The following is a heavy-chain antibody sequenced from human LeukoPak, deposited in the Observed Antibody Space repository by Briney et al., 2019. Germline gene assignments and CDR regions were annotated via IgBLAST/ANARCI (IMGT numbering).Heavy chain of an antibody. V-gene: IGHV3-30-3*01. D-gene: IGHD6-13*01. CDR3: AREAGYSSSWSPSFDY. CDR1: GFTFSSYA. J-gene: IGHJ4*02. CDR2: ISYDGSNK. Sequence: PGRSLRLSCAASGFTFSSYAMHWVRQAPGKGLEWVAVISYDGSNKYYADSVKGRFTISRDNSKNTLYLQMNSLRAEDTAVYYCAREAGYSSSWSPSFDYWGQGTLVTVSS.